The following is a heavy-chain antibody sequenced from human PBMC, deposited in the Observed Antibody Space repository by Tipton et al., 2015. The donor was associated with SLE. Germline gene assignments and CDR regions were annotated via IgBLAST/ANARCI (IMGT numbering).Heavy chain of an antibody. CDR2: ISSSGSTI. Sequence: SLRLSCAASGFTFGSYEMNWVRQAPGKGLEWVSYISSSGSTIYYADSVKGRFTISRDNAKNSLYLQMNSLRAEDTAVYYCARGPAMTTDYYYMDVWGKGTTVTVSS. CDR3: ARGPAMTTDYYYMDV. V-gene: IGHV3-48*03. CDR1: GFTFGSYE. D-gene: IGHD4-11*01. J-gene: IGHJ6*03.